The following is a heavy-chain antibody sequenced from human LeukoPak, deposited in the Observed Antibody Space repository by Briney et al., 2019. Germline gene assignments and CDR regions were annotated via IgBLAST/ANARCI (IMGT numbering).Heavy chain of an antibody. V-gene: IGHV3-23*01. CDR3: AKMYYTSTYGMDV. D-gene: IGHD3-10*01. Sequence: GGSLRLSCAASGFTFSSYAMSWVRQAPGKGLEWASIISDSGGVTYYADSVRGRFTISRDNSKNTLYLQMNSLRVEDAAEYYCAKMYYTSTYGMDVWGRGTTVSVSS. J-gene: IGHJ6*02. CDR1: GFTFSSYA. CDR2: ISDSGGVT.